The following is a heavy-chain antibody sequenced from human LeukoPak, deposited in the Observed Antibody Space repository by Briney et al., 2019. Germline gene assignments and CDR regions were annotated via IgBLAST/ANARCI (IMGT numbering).Heavy chain of an antibody. Sequence: PSETLSLTCTVSGYSISSGYYWGWIRRPPGKGLEWIGSIYHSGSTYYNPSLKSRVTISVDTSKNQFSLKLSSVTAADTAVYYCARVKGVSCSSTSCYIREVDYWGQGTLVTVSS. CDR3: ARVKGVSCSSTSCYIREVDY. CDR1: GYSISSGYY. CDR2: IYHSGST. V-gene: IGHV4-38-2*02. D-gene: IGHD2-2*02. J-gene: IGHJ4*02.